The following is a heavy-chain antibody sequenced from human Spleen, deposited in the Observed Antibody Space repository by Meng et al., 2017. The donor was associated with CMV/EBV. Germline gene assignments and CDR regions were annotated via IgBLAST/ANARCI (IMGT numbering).Heavy chain of an antibody. CDR1: GGSISSSSYY. D-gene: IGHD2-2*01. CDR2: IYYSGST. Sequence: SETLSLTCTVSGGSISSSSYYWGWIRQPPGKGLEWIESIYYSGSTYYNPSLKSRVTISVDTSKNQFSLKLSSVTAADTAVYYCARVHCSSTSCYHNWFDPWGQGTLVTVSS. V-gene: IGHV4-39*07. J-gene: IGHJ5*02. CDR3: ARVHCSSTSCYHNWFDP.